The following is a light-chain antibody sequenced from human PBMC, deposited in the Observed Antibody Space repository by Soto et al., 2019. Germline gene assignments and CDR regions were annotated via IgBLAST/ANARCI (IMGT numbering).Light chain of an antibody. CDR2: DAS. Sequence: DIQMTQSPSTLSASVGDRVTITCGASQSIGSSLAWYQQKPGKAPNLLISDASNLERGVPSRFGGSGSGTEFTLSIRSLQPDDFATYYCQQYNGYSRTFGQGTKVDIK. J-gene: IGKJ1*01. CDR1: QSIGSS. CDR3: QQYNGYSRT. V-gene: IGKV1-5*01.